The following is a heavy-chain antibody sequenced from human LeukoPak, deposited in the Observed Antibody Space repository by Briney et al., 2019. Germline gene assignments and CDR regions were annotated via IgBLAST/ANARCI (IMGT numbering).Heavy chain of an antibody. CDR1: GFTFSGYG. J-gene: IGHJ4*02. CDR3: AKGSMGRCSGNSCYSVY. Sequence: QAGGSLRLSCAACGFTFSGYGMHWVRQAPGKGLEWVAIISYDGSNKYYADSVRGRFTISRDNSKNTLYLQMNSLRVEDTAVYYCAKGSMGRCSGNSCYSVYWGQGTLVTVSS. V-gene: IGHV3-30*18. CDR2: ISYDGSNK. D-gene: IGHD5-12*01.